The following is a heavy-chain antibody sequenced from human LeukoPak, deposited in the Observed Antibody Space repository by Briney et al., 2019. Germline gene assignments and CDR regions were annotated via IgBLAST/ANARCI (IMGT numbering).Heavy chain of an antibody. CDR1: GYSISSGYY. J-gene: IGHJ6*03. CDR3: ARLGGGSYRGRYYYYYTDV. D-gene: IGHD1-26*01. Sequence: PSETLSLTCAVSGYSISSGYYWGWIRQPPGKGLEWIGSIYHSGSTYYNPSLKSRVTISVDTSKNQFSLKLSSVTAADTAVYYCARLGGGSYRGRYYYYYTDVWGKGTTVTVSS. CDR2: IYHSGST. V-gene: IGHV4-38-2*01.